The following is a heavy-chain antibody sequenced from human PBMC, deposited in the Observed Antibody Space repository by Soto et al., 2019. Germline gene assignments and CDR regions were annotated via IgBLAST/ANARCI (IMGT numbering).Heavy chain of an antibody. V-gene: IGHV1-8*01. CDR3: TRGQGNH. Sequence: QVQLVQSGAEVKKPGASVRVSCKASGYTFTSYDIYWVRQATGQGLEWMGWMNPFSGNAVYTQKFQESVTMPRATSINTAYMEMRGLRSEDTAVYYCTRGQGNHWGQGSLSPSPQ. J-gene: IGHJ4*02. CDR1: GYTFTSYD. CDR2: MNPFSGNA.